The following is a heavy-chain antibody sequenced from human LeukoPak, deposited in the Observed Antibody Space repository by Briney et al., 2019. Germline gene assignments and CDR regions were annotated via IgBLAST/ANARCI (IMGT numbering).Heavy chain of an antibody. J-gene: IGHJ3*02. D-gene: IGHD2-2*01. CDR1: GFTFSDYY. CDR3: ARVVYCSTGSCHIFAFDI. CDR2: ISSGGDTI. V-gene: IGHV3-11*01. Sequence: AGGSLRLSCAASGFTFSDYYVSWIRQAPGKGLEWISYISSGGDTIFYADSVKGRFAISRDNAKNSLYLQLNSLRAEDTAVYYCARVVYCSTGSCHIFAFDIWGQGTMVTVSA.